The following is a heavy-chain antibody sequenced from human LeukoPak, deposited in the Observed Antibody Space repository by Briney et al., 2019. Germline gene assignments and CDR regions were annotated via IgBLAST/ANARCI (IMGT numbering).Heavy chain of an antibody. CDR3: ARGGRSYYDSSGYYSFDY. CDR2: IIPIFGTA. J-gene: IGHJ4*02. V-gene: IGHV1-69*13. Sequence: PVKVSCKASGGTFSSYAISWVRQAPGQGLEWMGGIIPIFGTANYAQKFQGRVTITADESTSTAYMELSSLRSEDTAVYYCARGGRSYYDSSGYYSFDYWGQGTLVTVSS. D-gene: IGHD3-22*01. CDR1: GGTFSSYA.